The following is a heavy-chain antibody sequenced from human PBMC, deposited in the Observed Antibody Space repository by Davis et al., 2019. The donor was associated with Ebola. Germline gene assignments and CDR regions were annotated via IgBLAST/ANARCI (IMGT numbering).Heavy chain of an antibody. CDR3: ARSLVVPAAMRGLADYYYYGMDV. D-gene: IGHD2-2*01. Sequence: MPSETLSLTCAVYGGSFSGYYWSWIRQPPGKGLEWIGEINHSGNTNYNPSLKSRVTISVDTSKNQFSLKLSSVTPEDTAVYYCARSLVVPAAMRGLADYYYYGMDVWGQGTTVTVSS. J-gene: IGHJ6*02. CDR2: INHSGNT. CDR1: GGSFSGYY. V-gene: IGHV4-34*01.